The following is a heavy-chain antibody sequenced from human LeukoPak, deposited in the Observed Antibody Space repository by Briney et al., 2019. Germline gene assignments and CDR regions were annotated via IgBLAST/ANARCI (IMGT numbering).Heavy chain of an antibody. Sequence: GGSLRLSCTASRFTFSTYWMHWVRQAPGKGLEWISYISSSGGVSYYLDSVRGRFTISRDNAKNSLYLQMNSLRAEDTAVYYCAREWSVATRPGWGWFDPWGQGTLVTVSS. CDR3: AREWSVATRPGWGWFDP. D-gene: IGHD6-6*01. CDR2: ISSSGGVS. CDR1: RFTFSTYW. J-gene: IGHJ5*02. V-gene: IGHV3-48*04.